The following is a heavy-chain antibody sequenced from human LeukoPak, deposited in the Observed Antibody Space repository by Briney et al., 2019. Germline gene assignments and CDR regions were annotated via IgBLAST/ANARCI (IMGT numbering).Heavy chain of an antibody. CDR1: GGSFSGDY. CDR2: INHSGST. Sequence: SETLSLTCAVYGGSFSGDYWSWIRQPPGKGLEWIGEINHSGSTNYNPSLKSRVTISVDTSKNQFSLKLSSVTAADTAVYYCARGDSGDGSGSYYSFDYWGQGTLVTVSS. V-gene: IGHV4-34*01. D-gene: IGHD3-10*01. J-gene: IGHJ4*02. CDR3: ARGDSGDGSGSYYSFDY.